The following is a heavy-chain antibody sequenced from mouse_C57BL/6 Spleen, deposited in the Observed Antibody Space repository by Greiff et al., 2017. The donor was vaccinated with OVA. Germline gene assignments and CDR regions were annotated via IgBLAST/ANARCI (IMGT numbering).Heavy chain of an antibody. CDR1: GYTFTDYY. CDR2: INPNNGGT. CDR3: ARLGAPYAMDY. V-gene: IGHV1-26*01. Sequence: VQLQQSGPELVKPGASVKISCKASGYTFTDYYMNWVKQSHGKSLEWIGDINPNNGGTSYNQKFKGKATLTVDKSSSTAYMELRSLTSEDSAVYYCARLGAPYAMDYWGQGTSVTVSS. J-gene: IGHJ4*01.